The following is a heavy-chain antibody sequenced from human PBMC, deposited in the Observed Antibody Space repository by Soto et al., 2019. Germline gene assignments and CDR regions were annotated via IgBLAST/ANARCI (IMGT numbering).Heavy chain of an antibody. CDR2: IYYSGST. Sequence: QLQLQESGPGLVKPSETLSLTCTVSGGSISSTGYYWGWIRQPPGKGLEWMGNIYYSGSTYYSPSLKSRVTISVDTSKNQFSLKLSSVTAADTAVYYCASIRYYYYYMDVWGKGTTVTVSS. V-gene: IGHV4-39*01. CDR1: GGSISSTGYY. CDR3: ASIRYYYYYMDV. J-gene: IGHJ6*03.